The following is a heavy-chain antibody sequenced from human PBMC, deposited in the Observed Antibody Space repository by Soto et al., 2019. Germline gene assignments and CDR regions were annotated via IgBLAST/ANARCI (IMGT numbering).Heavy chain of an antibody. V-gene: IGHV1-69*12. J-gene: IGHJ4*02. CDR2: LIPICGTA. CDR1: GGTFSSYA. CDR3: ARVKVTAIRGYYFDY. Sequence: QVQLVQSGAEVKKPGSSVKVSCKASGGTFSSYAIRWVRQAPGHGLEWMGGLIPICGTANYAQKFQGRVTITADESTSAAYMELSSLRSEDTAVHYCARVKVTAIRGYYFDYWGQGTLVTVSS. D-gene: IGHD2-21*02.